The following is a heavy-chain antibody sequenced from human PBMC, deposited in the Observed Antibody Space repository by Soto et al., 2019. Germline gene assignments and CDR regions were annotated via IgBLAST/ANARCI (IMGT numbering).Heavy chain of an antibody. V-gene: IGHV1-3*01. Sequence: GASVKVSCKASGYTFTSCAMHWVRQAPGQRLEWMGWINAGNGNTKYSQKFQGRVTITRDTSASTAYMELSSLRSEDTAVYYCARDYRGFDAFDIWGQGTMVTVSS. J-gene: IGHJ3*02. CDR2: INAGNGNT. D-gene: IGHD4-4*01. CDR1: GYTFTSCA. CDR3: ARDYRGFDAFDI.